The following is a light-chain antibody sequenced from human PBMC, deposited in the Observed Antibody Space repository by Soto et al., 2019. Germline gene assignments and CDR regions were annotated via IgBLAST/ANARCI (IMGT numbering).Light chain of an antibody. CDR1: QTINSY. CDR3: QQYGSSGT. V-gene: IGKV3-20*01. J-gene: IGKJ1*01. CDR2: GAS. Sequence: EVVMTQSPATLSVTPWERATLSCRAGQTINSYLAWYQQKPGQAPRLLIYGASNRATGVPDRFSGSGSGTDFTLTISRLEPEDFAVYYCQQYGSSGTFGQGTKVDIK.